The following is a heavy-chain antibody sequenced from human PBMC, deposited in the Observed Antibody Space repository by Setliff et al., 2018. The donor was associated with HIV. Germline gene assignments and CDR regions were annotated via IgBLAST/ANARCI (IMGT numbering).Heavy chain of an antibody. CDR3: ARDLLPAAPYYFDY. Sequence: EASVQVSCKASGYTFTSYAMHWVRQAPGQRLEWLGWINAVNGNTKYSQKFQGRVTITRDTSASTAYMELSSLRSEDTAVYYCARDLLPAAPYYFDYWGQGTLVTVSS. CDR2: INAVNGNT. CDR1: GYTFTSYA. J-gene: IGHJ4*02. D-gene: IGHD2-2*01. V-gene: IGHV1-3*01.